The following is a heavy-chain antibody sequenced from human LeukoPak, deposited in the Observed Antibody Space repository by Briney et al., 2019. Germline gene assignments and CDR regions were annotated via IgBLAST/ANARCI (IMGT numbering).Heavy chain of an antibody. D-gene: IGHD3-10*01. CDR2: IKQDGSEK. Sequence: GGSLRLSCAASGFTFSSYWMSWVRQAPGKGLEWVANIKQDGSEKYYVDSVKGRFTISRDNAKNSLYLQMNSLRAEDTAVYYCARAVLLWHGILDYWGQGTLVTVSS. J-gene: IGHJ4*02. CDR1: GFTFSSYW. V-gene: IGHV3-7*01. CDR3: ARAVLLWHGILDY.